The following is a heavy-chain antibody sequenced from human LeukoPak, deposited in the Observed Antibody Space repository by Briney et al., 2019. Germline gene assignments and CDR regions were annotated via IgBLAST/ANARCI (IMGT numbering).Heavy chain of an antibody. CDR2: IYYSGST. CDR3: ARGRGYYGSGSYPYYYYYYMDV. CDR1: GGSISSYY. Sequence: SETLSLTCTVSGGSISSYYWSWIRQPPGKGLEWIGYIYYSGSTNYNPSLKSRVTISVDTSKNQFSLKLSSVTAADTAVYYCARGRGYYGSGSYPYYYYYYMDVWGKGTTVTVSS. V-gene: IGHV4-59*12. D-gene: IGHD3-10*01. J-gene: IGHJ6*03.